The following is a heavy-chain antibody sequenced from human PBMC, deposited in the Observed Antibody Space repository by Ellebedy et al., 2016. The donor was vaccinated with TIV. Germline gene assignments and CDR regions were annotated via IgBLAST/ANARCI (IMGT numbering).Heavy chain of an antibody. J-gene: IGHJ6*02. D-gene: IGHD3-10*01. Sequence: GESLKISXKTSGFGFTSHWIAWVRQRTGQGLEWMGIMYPLDSNITYSPAFQGQVTISADRSIGTAFLQWSSLKASDTAIYYCARLGSVRGADGYYGMDVWGQGTTVNVS. CDR2: MYPLDSNI. V-gene: IGHV5-51*01. CDR3: ARLGSVRGADGYYGMDV. CDR1: GFGFTSHW.